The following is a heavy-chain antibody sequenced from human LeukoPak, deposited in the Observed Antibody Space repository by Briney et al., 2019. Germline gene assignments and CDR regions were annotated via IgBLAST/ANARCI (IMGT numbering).Heavy chain of an antibody. CDR1: GYTFTSYG. V-gene: IGHV1-18*01. CDR2: ISAYNGNT. J-gene: IGHJ3*02. Sequence: GASVKVSCKASGYTFTSYGISWVRQAPGQGLEWTGWISAYNGNTNYAQNLQGRVTMTADTSTTTAYMELRSLSSDDTAVYYCARDFLSYDGSENHFEDTFDIWGQGTMVIVSS. CDR3: ARDFLSYDGSENHFEDTFDI. D-gene: IGHD3-22*01.